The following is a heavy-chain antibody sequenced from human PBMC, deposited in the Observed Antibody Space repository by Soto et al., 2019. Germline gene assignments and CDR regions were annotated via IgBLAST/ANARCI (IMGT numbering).Heavy chain of an antibody. J-gene: IGHJ4*02. CDR2: IYYSGST. CDR3: ARLMGIVAAAPGY. CDR1: GGSISSSSYY. D-gene: IGHD6-13*01. V-gene: IGHV4-39*01. Sequence: TSDTLSVTCTVSGGSISSSSYYWGWIRQPPGKGLEWIGSIYYSGSTYYNPSLKSRVTISVDTSKNQFSLKLSSVTAADTAVYYCARLMGIVAAAPGYWGQGTLVTVSS.